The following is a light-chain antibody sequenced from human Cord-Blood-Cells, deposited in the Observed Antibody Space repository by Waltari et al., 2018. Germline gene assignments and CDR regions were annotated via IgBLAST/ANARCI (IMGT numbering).Light chain of an antibody. CDR1: QSISSY. Sequence: DIQITKSLSSMSASVGDRVTITCRASQSISSYLNWYQQKPGKAPKLLIYAASSLQSGVPSRFSGSGSGTDFTLTISSLQPEDFATYYCQQSYSTPMYTFGQGTKLEIK. J-gene: IGKJ2*01. V-gene: IGKV1-39*01. CDR3: QQSYSTPMYT. CDR2: AAS.